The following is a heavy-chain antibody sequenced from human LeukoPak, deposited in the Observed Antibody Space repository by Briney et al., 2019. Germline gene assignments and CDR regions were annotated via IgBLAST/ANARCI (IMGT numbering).Heavy chain of an antibody. CDR2: INPDGNKK. D-gene: IGHD5-18*01. V-gene: IGHV3-7*01. Sequence: GGSLRLSCAVSGLTFSSSWMDWVRQAPGKGLEWVASINPDGNKKHSADSVKGRFTISRDNAENSLYLQMNSLRVEDTAFYYCARDLAYSRLDYWGQGMLVTVSS. J-gene: IGHJ4*02. CDR3: ARDLAYSRLDY. CDR1: GLTFSSSW.